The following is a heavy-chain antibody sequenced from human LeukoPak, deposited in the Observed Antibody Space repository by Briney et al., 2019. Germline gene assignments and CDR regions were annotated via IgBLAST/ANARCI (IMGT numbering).Heavy chain of an antibody. V-gene: IGHV1-2*02. D-gene: IGHD4-23*01. J-gene: IGHJ4*02. CDR2: VKPNSGGT. Sequence: GASVKVSCKTSGFTFTGYYIHWVRQAPGQGLEWMGWVKPNSGGTNYAQMFQGRVTMTRDTSINTAYMELSGLRSDDTAVYYCARDSYGGNWSLGYWGQGTLVTVSS. CDR1: GFTFTGYY. CDR3: ARDSYGGNWSLGY.